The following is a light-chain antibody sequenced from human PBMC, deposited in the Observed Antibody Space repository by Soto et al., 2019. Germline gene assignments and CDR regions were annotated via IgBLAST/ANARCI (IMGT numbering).Light chain of an antibody. Sequence: EVVLTQSPVTLSLPPGERATLSCRASQSFRGLLAWYQQKPGQAPRLLIYDAYNRATGIPPRFSGSGSGTDFTLTISSLEPEDSAVYYCQQRHMWPITFGQGTRLEI. CDR3: QQRHMWPIT. CDR2: DAY. CDR1: QSFRGL. J-gene: IGKJ5*01. V-gene: IGKV3-11*01.